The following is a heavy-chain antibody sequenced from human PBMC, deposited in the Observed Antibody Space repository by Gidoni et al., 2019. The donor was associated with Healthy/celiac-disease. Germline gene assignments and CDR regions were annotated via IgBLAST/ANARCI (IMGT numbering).Heavy chain of an antibody. CDR1: GLTFSTPC. CDR2: IKSKTDGGTT. V-gene: IGHV3-15*01. CDR3: TTDRDSYGSTGGPHFDY. Sequence: EVQLVESGGGLVKPGGSLSLSLSAPGLTFSTPCMSWARQAPGKGLKWVGRIKSKTDGGTTDYAAPVKGRFNIARDDSKNTLYLQMNSLKTEDTAVYYCTTDRDSYGSTGGPHFDYWGQGTLVTVSS. J-gene: IGHJ4*02. D-gene: IGHD3-10*01.